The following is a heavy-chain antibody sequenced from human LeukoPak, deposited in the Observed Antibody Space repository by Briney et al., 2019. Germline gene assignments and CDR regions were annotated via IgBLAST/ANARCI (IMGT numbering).Heavy chain of an antibody. Sequence: SETLSLTCTVSGGSITGYYWSWIRQSPGKGLEWIGYIFHSGTTNYNPSLKSRVSMSVDTSKSQFSLKLDSVTAADTAVYYCARGYSGYYYFPYWGQGTRVTVSS. CDR1: GGSITGYY. V-gene: IGHV4-59*01. CDR3: ARGYSGYYYFPY. CDR2: IFHSGTT. D-gene: IGHD3-22*01. J-gene: IGHJ4*02.